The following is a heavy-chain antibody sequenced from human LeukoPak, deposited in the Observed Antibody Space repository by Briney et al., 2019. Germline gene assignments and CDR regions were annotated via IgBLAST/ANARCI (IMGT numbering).Heavy chain of an antibody. CDR1: GGSFSGYY. V-gene: IGHV4-34*01. Sequence: SETLSLTCAVYGGSFSGYYWSWIRQPPGKGLEWIGEINHSGSTNYNPSLRSRGTISVDTSKNQFSLKLSSVTAADTAVYYCARSLLGSSGWYYYYGMDVWGQGTTVTVSS. J-gene: IGHJ6*02. CDR3: ARSLLGSSGWYYYYGMDV. CDR2: INHSGST. D-gene: IGHD6-19*01.